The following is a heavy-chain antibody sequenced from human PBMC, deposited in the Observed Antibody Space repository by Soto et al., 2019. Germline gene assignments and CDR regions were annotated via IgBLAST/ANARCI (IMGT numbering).Heavy chain of an antibody. CDR2: ISSSSSTI. J-gene: IGHJ4*02. V-gene: IGHV3-48*02. Sequence: EVQLVESGGGLVQPGGSLRLSCAASGFTFSSYSMNWVRQAPGKGLEWVSYISSSSSTIYYADSVKGRFTISRDNAKNSLYLQMNSLRDEDTAVYYCARENTHTKYSSSSYFDYWGQGTLVTVSS. CDR3: ARENTHTKYSSSSYFDY. D-gene: IGHD6-6*01. CDR1: GFTFSSYS.